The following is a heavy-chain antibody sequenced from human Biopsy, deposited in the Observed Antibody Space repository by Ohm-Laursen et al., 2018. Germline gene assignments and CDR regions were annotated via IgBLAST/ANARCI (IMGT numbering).Heavy chain of an antibody. CDR3: ATKLTGYFHH. CDR2: NIPILGTG. CDR1: GGTFSRYG. J-gene: IGHJ1*01. D-gene: IGHD3-9*01. V-gene: IGHV1-69*06. Sequence: AASVKVSCKAPGGTFSRYGINRVRQAPGQGLEWLGGNIPILGTGNYAQKFQGRVTVAADTSTSTATMELRSLRSDDTAVYYCATKLTGYFHHWGQGTLVTVSS.